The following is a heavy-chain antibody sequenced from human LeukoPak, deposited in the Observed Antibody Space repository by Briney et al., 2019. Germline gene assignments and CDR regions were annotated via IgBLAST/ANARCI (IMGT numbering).Heavy chain of an antibody. Sequence: PGGSLRLSCAASGFTFSSYWMSWVRQAPGKGLEWVANIKQDGSEKYYVDSVKGRFTISRDTAKNSLYLQINSLRAEDTAVYYCARVRSYYYFDYWGPGTLVTVSS. CDR2: IKQDGSEK. V-gene: IGHV3-7*01. CDR3: ARVRSYYYFDY. J-gene: IGHJ4*02. CDR1: GFTFSSYW. D-gene: IGHD3-10*01.